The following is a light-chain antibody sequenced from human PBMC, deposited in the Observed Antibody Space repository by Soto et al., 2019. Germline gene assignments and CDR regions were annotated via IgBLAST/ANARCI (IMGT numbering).Light chain of an antibody. V-gene: IGLV2-23*01. Sequence: QSALTRPASVSGSPGQWITIPCPGTNSDVGSYNLVSWYQHHPGKAPKLMIYEGSRRPSGVSNRFSGSKSGNTASLTISGLQAEDEADYFCCSYAGTSGAHWVFGGGTKLTVL. CDR2: EGS. J-gene: IGLJ3*02. CDR1: NSDVGSYNL. CDR3: CSYAGTSGAHWV.